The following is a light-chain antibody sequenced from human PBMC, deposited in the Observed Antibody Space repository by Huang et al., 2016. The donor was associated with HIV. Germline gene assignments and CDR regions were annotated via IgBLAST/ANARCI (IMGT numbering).Light chain of an antibody. CDR1: QIVSSRY. Sequence: EIVLTQSPASLSLSPGERAMLSCGASQIVSSRYLAWFQQKPGLPPRLLSYDASVSAPGIPDRFSGGGSGTDFTLTISRLEPEDFAVYYCQQYGSSSYTFGQGTKLEIK. CDR3: QQYGSSSYT. CDR2: DAS. V-gene: IGKV3D-20*01. J-gene: IGKJ2*01.